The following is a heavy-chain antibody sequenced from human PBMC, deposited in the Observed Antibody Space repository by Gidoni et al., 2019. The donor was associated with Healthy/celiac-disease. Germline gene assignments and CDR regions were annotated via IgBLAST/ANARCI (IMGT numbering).Heavy chain of an antibody. CDR3: ARVPEGGNGSRYYMDV. D-gene: IGHD2-15*01. CDR1: GYTFTSHY. V-gene: IGHV1-46*01. Sequence: QLQLVQSGAVVKKPGASVKVSCMASGYTFTSHYMHWVLQAPGQGLEWIGIINPSGGSTSYAQKFQGRVTMTRDTSTSTVYMELSSLGAEDASVYYCARVPEGGNGSRYYMDVWGKGTTVTVSS. CDR2: INPSGGST. J-gene: IGHJ6*03.